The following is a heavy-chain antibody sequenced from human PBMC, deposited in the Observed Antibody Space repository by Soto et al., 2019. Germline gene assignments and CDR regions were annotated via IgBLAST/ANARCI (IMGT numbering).Heavy chain of an antibody. V-gene: IGHV4-34*01. CDR2: INHSGST. Sequence: PSETLSLTCAVYGGSFSGYYWSWIRQPPGKGLEWIGEINHSGSTNYNPSLKSRVTISVDTSKNQFSLKLSSVTAADTAVYYCARVGYDILTGYLPYYYFDYWGQGTLVTVSS. D-gene: IGHD3-9*01. J-gene: IGHJ4*02. CDR1: GGSFSGYY. CDR3: ARVGYDILTGYLPYYYFDY.